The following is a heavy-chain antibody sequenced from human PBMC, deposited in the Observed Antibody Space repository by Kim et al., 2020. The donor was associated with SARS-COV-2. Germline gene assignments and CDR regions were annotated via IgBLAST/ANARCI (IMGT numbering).Heavy chain of an antibody. D-gene: IGHD4-17*01. V-gene: IGHV3-23*01. CDR3: AKDIGRMTTVTFDY. J-gene: IGHJ4*02. Sequence: ADSVKGRFTISRDNSKNTLYLQMNSLRAEDTAVYYCAKDIGRMTTVTFDYWGQGTLVTVSS.